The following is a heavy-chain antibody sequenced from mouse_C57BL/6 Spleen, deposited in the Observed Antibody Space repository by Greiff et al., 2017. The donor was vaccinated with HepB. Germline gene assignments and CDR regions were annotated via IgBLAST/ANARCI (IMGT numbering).Heavy chain of an antibody. Sequence: VQLQQSGPGLVQPSQSLSITCTVSGFSLTSYGVHWVRQSPGKGLEWLGVIWRGGSTDYNAAFMSRLSITKDNSKSQVFFKMNSLQADDTAIYYCAKNPLEVVEDWYFDVWGTGTTVTVSS. CDR3: AKNPLEVVEDWYFDV. J-gene: IGHJ1*03. D-gene: IGHD1-1*01. CDR1: GFSLTSYG. V-gene: IGHV2-5*01. CDR2: IWRGGST.